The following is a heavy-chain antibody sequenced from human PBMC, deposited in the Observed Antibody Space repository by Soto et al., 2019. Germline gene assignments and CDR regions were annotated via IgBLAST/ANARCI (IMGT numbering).Heavy chain of an antibody. V-gene: IGHV5-51*01. CDR2: IYPGDSDA. Sequence: EQLVQSGAEVKKPGESLKISCKGSGYSFPTYWIGWVRQMPGKGLEWMGIIYPGDSDARYSPSFQGQVAISADKSISTAYLQWSSLKASDTAIYYCARSRSSGSYNDPFDLWGQGTLVTVSS. J-gene: IGHJ4*02. D-gene: IGHD1-26*01. CDR3: ARSRSSGSYNDPFDL. CDR1: GYSFPTYW.